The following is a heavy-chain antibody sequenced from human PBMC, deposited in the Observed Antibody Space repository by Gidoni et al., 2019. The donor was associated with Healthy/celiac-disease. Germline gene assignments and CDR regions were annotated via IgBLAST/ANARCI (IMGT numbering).Heavy chain of an antibody. Sequence: QVQLVQSGAEVKKPGSSVKVSCKAAGGTFSSYTISWVRQAPGQGLEWMGRIIPILGIANYAQKSQGRVTITADKSTSTAYMELSSLRSEDTAVYYCARDACGGDCYSGYYYYYGMDVWGQGTTVTVSS. J-gene: IGHJ6*02. V-gene: IGHV1-69*08. CDR1: GGTFSSYT. CDR2: IIPILGIA. D-gene: IGHD2-21*02. CDR3: ARDACGGDCYSGYYYYYGMDV.